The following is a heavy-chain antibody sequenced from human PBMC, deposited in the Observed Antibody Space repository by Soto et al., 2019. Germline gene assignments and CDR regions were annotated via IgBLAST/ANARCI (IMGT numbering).Heavy chain of an antibody. D-gene: IGHD6-19*01. CDR2: IYYSGST. CDR3: EKKAYEMGSGWFYYYYGMDV. J-gene: IGHJ6*02. CDR1: GGSISSYY. V-gene: IGHV4-59*08. Sequence: SETLSLTCTVSGGSISSYYWSWIRQPPGKGLGWIEYIYYSGSTNYNPSLKSRVTISVDTSKNQFSLKLSSVTAADTVFFFWEKKAYEMGSGWFYYYYGMDVWGQGTTVTVSS.